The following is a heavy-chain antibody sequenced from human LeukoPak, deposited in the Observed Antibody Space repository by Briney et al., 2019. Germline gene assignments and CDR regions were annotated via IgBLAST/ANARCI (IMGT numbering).Heavy chain of an antibody. V-gene: IGHV1-46*01. Sequence: ASVKVSCKASGYTFTSYYMHWVRQAPGQGLEWMGIINPSGGSTSYAQKFQGRVTMTRDTSTSTVYMELSSLRSEDTAVYYCARDMMGDSSGPIGNDYWGQGTLVTVSS. D-gene: IGHD3-22*01. J-gene: IGHJ4*02. CDR2: INPSGGST. CDR1: GYTFTSYY. CDR3: ARDMMGDSSGPIGNDY.